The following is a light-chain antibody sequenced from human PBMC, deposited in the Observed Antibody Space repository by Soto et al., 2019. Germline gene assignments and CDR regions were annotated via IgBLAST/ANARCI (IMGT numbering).Light chain of an antibody. CDR1: QSVSSY. CDR3: QQRSNWPGT. Sequence: ESVLTQSPATLSLSPGERATLSCRASQSVSSYLAWYQQKPGQAPRLLIYDASNRATGIPARFSGSGSGTDFTLTISSLEPEDFAVYYCQQRSNWPGTFGPGTKVDIK. V-gene: IGKV3-11*01. J-gene: IGKJ3*01. CDR2: DAS.